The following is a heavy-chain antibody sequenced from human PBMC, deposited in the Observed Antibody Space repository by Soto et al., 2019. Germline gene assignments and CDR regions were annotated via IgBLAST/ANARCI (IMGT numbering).Heavy chain of an antibody. J-gene: IGHJ6*02. Sequence: GASVKVSCKASGYTYTNYGINWVRQAPGQGLEWIGWSSAYNGNANYAQKLQGRVTMTTDTTTSTAYMELRSLKSDDTAVYYCARGGAAAASYYYYGMDVWGQGTTVTVSS. CDR2: SSAYNGNA. D-gene: IGHD6-13*01. CDR3: ARGGAAAASYYYYGMDV. V-gene: IGHV1-18*01. CDR1: GYTYTNYG.